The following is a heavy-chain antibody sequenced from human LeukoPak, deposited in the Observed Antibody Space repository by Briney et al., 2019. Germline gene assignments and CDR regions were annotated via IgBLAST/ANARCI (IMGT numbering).Heavy chain of an antibody. Sequence: GGSLRLSCAASGFTFRNYVVHWVRQAPGKGLEWVAVTSSDLNVKLYADSVKGRFTISRDNSRSTLYLQMNSLRPEDTAIYYCAREGYYGSGSPPSLYFDYWGQGTLVTVSS. V-gene: IGHV3-30-3*01. CDR1: GFTFRNYV. CDR2: TSSDLNVK. D-gene: IGHD3-10*01. CDR3: AREGYYGSGSPPSLYFDY. J-gene: IGHJ4*02.